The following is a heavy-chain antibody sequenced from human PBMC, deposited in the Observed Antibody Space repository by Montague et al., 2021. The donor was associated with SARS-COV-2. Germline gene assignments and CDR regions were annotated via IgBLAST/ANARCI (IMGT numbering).Heavy chain of an antibody. CDR1: GGSISSYY. D-gene: IGHD1-20*01. V-gene: IGHV4-59*13. CDR2: IFHSGIT. Sequence: SETLSLTCSVSGGSISSYYWSWIRQSPGKGLEWIGYIFHSGITDYNPSXRSRVTISVDMSKNQFSLQLNSVTAADSAVYCCARTEYNWNDWFDPWGQGTLVTVSS. CDR3: ARTEYNWNDWFDP. J-gene: IGHJ5*02.